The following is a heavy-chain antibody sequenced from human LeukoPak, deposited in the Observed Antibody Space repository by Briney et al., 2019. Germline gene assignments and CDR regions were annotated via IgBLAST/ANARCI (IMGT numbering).Heavy chain of an antibody. J-gene: IGHJ5*02. D-gene: IGHD5-18*01. V-gene: IGHV7-4-1*02. CDR3: AREDPGYSYGQNWFHP. CDR1: GYTFTSYA. CDR2: INTNTGNP. Sequence: GASVKLSCKASGYTFTSYAMNWVRHAPGQGLEWMGWINTNTGNPTYAQGFTGRFVFSLDTSVSTAYLQISSLKPEDTAVYYCAREDPGYSYGQNWFHPWGQGTLVTVSS.